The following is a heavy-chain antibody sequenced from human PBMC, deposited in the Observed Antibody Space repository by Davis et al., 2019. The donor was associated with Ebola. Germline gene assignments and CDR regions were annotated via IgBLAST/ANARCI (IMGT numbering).Heavy chain of an antibody. V-gene: IGHV4-34*01. Sequence: PSETLSLTCAVYGGSFSGYYWSWIRQPPGKGLEWIGEINHSGSTNYNPSLKSRVTISVDTSKNQFSLKLSSVTAADTAVYYCARGVRSLTINYYDSSGYYGGLLFDYWGQGTLVTVSS. CDR1: GGSFSGYY. CDR2: INHSGST. J-gene: IGHJ4*02. D-gene: IGHD3-22*01. CDR3: ARGVRSLTINYYDSSGYYGGLLFDY.